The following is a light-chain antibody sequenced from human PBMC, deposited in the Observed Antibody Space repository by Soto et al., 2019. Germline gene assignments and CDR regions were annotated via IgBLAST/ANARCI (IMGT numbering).Light chain of an antibody. CDR3: QQYNNWRT. V-gene: IGKV3-15*01. CDR1: QSVGSN. CDR2: YAS. J-gene: IGKJ1*01. Sequence: EIVMTQSPATLSVSPGERATLSCRASQSVGSNLAWYQQKPDQAPRLLIYYASTRATGIPARFSGSGSGTEFTLTISSLQSEDFAVYYCQQYNNWRTFGQGTKVDI.